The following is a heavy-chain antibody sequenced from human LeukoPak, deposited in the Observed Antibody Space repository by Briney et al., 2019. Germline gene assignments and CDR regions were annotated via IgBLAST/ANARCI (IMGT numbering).Heavy chain of an antibody. D-gene: IGHD4-17*01. CDR1: GYCISSGYY. V-gene: IGHV4-38-2*02. Sequence: SETLSLTCTVSGYCISSGYYWGWIRQPPGKGLEWIGSIYHSGSTYYNPSLKSRVTISVDTSKNQFSLKLSSVTAADTAVYYCARATDYGDSIDYWGQGTLVTVSS. CDR3: ARATDYGDSIDY. CDR2: IYHSGST. J-gene: IGHJ4*02.